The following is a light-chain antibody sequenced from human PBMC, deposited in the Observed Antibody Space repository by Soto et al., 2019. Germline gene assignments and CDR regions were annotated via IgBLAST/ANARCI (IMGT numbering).Light chain of an antibody. CDR3: HQYDKAPQT. CDR2: AES. Sequence: EIVLTQSPATLSLSPGERATLSCRASQSVTNYLAWFQQKPGQAPRLLIYAESTRATGIPARFSGSGSGTDFTLTISSLEPEDFAVYYCHQYDKAPQTFGQGTKVEIK. J-gene: IGKJ2*01. CDR1: QSVTNY. V-gene: IGKV3-11*01.